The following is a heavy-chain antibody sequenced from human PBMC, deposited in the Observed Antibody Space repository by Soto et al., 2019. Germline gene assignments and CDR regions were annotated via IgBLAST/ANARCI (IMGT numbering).Heavy chain of an antibody. J-gene: IGHJ2*01. D-gene: IGHD6-13*01. CDR3: AREGSSCWYDWYFDL. Sequence: QVQLQESGPGLVKPSETLSLTCTVSGGSISSYYWSWIRQPPGKGLEWIGYIYYSGSTNYNPSLKSRVTMSVDTSKNQFSLTLSSVTAAGTAVYYCAREGSSCWYDWYFDLWGRGTLVTVSS. CDR2: IYYSGST. V-gene: IGHV4-59*01. CDR1: GGSISSYY.